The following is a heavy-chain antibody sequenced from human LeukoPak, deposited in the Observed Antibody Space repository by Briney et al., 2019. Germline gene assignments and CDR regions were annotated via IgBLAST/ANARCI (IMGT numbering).Heavy chain of an antibody. J-gene: IGHJ6*02. V-gene: IGHV3-30*18. Sequence: GGSLRLSCAASGFTFSSYGMHWVRQAPGKGLEWVAVISYDGSNKYYADSVKGRFTISRDNSKNTLYLQMNSLRAEDTAVYYCAKEQLRFLEWLLLTHYYYYGMDVWGQGTTVTVSS. D-gene: IGHD3-3*01. CDR1: GFTFSSYG. CDR3: AKEQLRFLEWLLLTHYYYYGMDV. CDR2: ISYDGSNK.